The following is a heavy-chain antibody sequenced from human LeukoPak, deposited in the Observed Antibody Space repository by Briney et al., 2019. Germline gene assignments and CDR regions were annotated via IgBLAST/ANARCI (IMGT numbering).Heavy chain of an antibody. V-gene: IGHV4-31*03. CDR1: GGSVTSGGYY. J-gene: IGHJ6*02. Sequence: SETLSLTCTVSGGSVTSGGYYWSWIRQHPGKGLEWIGYVYYTGSTYYNPSLKSRVTISPDTSKNPFSLKVSSVTAADTAVYYCARISAGRYGMDVWGQGTTVTVSS. CDR2: VYYTGST. D-gene: IGHD6-6*01. CDR3: ARISAGRYGMDV.